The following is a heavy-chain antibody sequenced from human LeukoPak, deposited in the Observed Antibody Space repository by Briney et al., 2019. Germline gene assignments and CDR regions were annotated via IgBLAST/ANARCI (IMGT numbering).Heavy chain of an antibody. D-gene: IGHD3-22*01. V-gene: IGHV1-2*02. CDR1: GYTFTPYG. CDR3: ARAPTYYDTRFDY. J-gene: IGHJ4*02. Sequence: ASVKVSCKASGYTFTPYGISWVRQAPGQGLEWMGWINPNSGGTNYAQKFQGRVTMTRDTSISTAYMELSRLRSDDTAVYYCARAPTYYDTRFDYWGQGTLVTVSS. CDR2: INPNSGGT.